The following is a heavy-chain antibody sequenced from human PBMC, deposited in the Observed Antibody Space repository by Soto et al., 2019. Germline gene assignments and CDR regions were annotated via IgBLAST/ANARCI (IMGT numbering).Heavy chain of an antibody. CDR1: GYTFTDYA. D-gene: IGHD2-21*01. Sequence: QVHLVQSGAEVKKPGASVKVSCKASGYTFTDYAIHWVRQAPGQRLEWMGWIIAGNGNTKYSQKFQDSVTITRDTSESTAYMELSGLRSEDTAVFYCVVNCGGFWGGFWGQGTLVTVSS. J-gene: IGHJ4*02. V-gene: IGHV1-3*01. CDR2: IIAGNGNT. CDR3: VVNCGGFWGGF.